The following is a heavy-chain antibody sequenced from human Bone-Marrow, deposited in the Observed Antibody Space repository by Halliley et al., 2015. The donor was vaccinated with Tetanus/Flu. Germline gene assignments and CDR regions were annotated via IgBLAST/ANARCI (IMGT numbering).Heavy chain of an antibody. D-gene: IGHD2-2*01. CDR2: SYDGSRK. J-gene: IGHJ4*02. CDR3: TKGHCFLNSCGTAGKAYFDS. Sequence: SYDGSRKDYADSVKGRFTISSDSSKNTVYLQMNSLRADDTALYYCTKGHCFLNSCGTAGKAYFDSWGQGALVSVSP. V-gene: IGHV3-30*18.